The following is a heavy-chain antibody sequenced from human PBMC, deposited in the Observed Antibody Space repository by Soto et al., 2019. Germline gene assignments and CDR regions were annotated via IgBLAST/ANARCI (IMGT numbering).Heavy chain of an antibody. Sequence: QLQLQESGPGLVKPSETLSLTCTVSGGSISSSSYYWGWIRQPPGKGLEWIGSIYYSGSTYYNPSLNSRVTISVDSSKNQFSLKLSSVTAADTAVYYCARDKNYYYDSSGFRSWGQGTLVTVSS. V-gene: IGHV4-39*01. CDR1: GGSISSSSYY. J-gene: IGHJ5*02. CDR2: IYYSGST. CDR3: ARDKNYYYDSSGFRS. D-gene: IGHD3-22*01.